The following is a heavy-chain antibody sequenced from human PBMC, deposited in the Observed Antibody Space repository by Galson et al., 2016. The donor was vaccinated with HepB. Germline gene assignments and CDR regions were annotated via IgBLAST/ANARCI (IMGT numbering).Heavy chain of an antibody. CDR3: AKRSRDGYNSPLEY. D-gene: IGHD5-24*01. J-gene: IGHJ4*02. Sequence: SLRLSCAASGFSISSYAMRWVRQAPGKGLEWVSSINVNGETTYYADSVKGRFTISRDNFKNTLYLQMDSLGADDTAVYYCAKRSRDGYNSPLEYWGQGTLVTVSS. V-gene: IGHV3-23*01. CDR1: GFSISSYA. CDR2: INVNGETT.